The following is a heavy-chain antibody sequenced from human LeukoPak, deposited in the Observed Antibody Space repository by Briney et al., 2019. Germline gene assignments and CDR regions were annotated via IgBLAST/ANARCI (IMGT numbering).Heavy chain of an antibody. CDR2: IYYSGST. J-gene: IGHJ3*02. CDR1: GGSISSYY. D-gene: IGHD3-9*01. CDR3: AGGEFGYFDGPYAFDI. Sequence: SETLSLTCTVSGGSISSYYWSWLRQPPGKRLHWIGYIYYSGSTNYNPSLKSRVTISVDTSKNQFSLKLSSVTAADTAVYYCAGGEFGYFDGPYAFDIWGQGTMVTVSS. V-gene: IGHV4-59*01.